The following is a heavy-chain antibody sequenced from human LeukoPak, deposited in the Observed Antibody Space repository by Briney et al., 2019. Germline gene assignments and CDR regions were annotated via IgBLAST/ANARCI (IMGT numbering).Heavy chain of an antibody. Sequence: GTSLRLSCVASGFTFRTTGVHWVRQAPGKGLEWVAINRSNTYYRDSVKGRFTISRDNSKNTLYLQMNSLSGEDTAVYYCVRDKDWYFESWGQGTLVTVSS. CDR2: NRSNT. CDR1: GFTFRTTG. CDR3: VRDKDWYFES. J-gene: IGHJ4*02. V-gene: IGHV3-33*08. D-gene: IGHD3-9*01.